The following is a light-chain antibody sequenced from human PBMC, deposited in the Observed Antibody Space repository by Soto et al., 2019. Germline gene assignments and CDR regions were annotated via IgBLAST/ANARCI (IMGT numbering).Light chain of an antibody. CDR2: DVS. CDR1: SSDIGGYDF. Sequence: QSVLTQPPSASGSPGPSVTISCTGSSSDIGGYDFVSWYQQHPGKAPKLIIYDVSKRPSGVPDRFSGSKSGNTASLTVSGLQADDEADYFCSSYTRASQFGVGGGTKLTVL. V-gene: IGLV2-8*01. J-gene: IGLJ2*01. CDR3: SSYTRASQFG.